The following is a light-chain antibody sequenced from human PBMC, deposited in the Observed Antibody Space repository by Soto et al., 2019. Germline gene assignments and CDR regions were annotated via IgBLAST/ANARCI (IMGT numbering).Light chain of an antibody. V-gene: IGKV3-20*01. Sequence: EIVLTQSPGTLSLSPGERATLSCRASQSVSSSYLAWYQQKPGQAPRLLIYDASSRATGIPDRFSGSGSGTDFTLTISRLEPEDFAVFYCQQYGSSPRTFGHGTKLEIK. CDR3: QQYGSSPRT. CDR1: QSVSSSY. J-gene: IGKJ2*01. CDR2: DAS.